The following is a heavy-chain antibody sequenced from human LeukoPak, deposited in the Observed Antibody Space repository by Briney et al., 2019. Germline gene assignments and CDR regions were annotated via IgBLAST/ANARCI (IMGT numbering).Heavy chain of an antibody. D-gene: IGHD6-19*01. CDR2: ISSSGGTI. Sequence: GGSLRLSCAASGFTFSDYYMSWIRQAPGKGLEWVSYISSSGGTIYYADSVKGRFTISRDNAKNSLYLQINSLRAEDTAVYYCAREPYSSGWYAFDIWGQGTMVTVSS. V-gene: IGHV3-11*01. CDR3: AREPYSSGWYAFDI. J-gene: IGHJ3*02. CDR1: GFTFSDYY.